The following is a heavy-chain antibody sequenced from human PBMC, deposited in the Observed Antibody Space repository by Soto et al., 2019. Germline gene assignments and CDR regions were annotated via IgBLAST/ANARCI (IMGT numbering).Heavy chain of an antibody. V-gene: IGHV3-23*01. Sequence: GGSLRLSCAASGLTFSNYGMNWVRQGPGKGLEWVSSIDTSGDRTYYADSVKGRFTISRDNSKNTLYLQMDSLRGDDTAVYYCAKRAICSGYLTPDLDHWGQGTLVTVSS. CDR2: IDTSGDRT. D-gene: IGHD3-3*01. J-gene: IGHJ4*02. CDR1: GLTFSNYG. CDR3: AKRAICSGYLTPDLDH.